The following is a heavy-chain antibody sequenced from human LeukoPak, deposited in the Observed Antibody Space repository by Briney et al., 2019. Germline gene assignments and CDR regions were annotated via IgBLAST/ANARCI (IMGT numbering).Heavy chain of an antibody. J-gene: IGHJ5*02. D-gene: IGHD1-26*01. Sequence: GGSLSLSCAASGFTFSSYWMHWVRQAPGKGLVWVSRINSDGSSTSYADSVKGRFTISRDNAKNTLYLQMNSLRVDDTAVYYCVRDPPLEELLHPVGQGTPVTVSS. V-gene: IGHV3-74*01. CDR2: INSDGSST. CDR1: GFTFSSYW. CDR3: VRDPPLEELLHP.